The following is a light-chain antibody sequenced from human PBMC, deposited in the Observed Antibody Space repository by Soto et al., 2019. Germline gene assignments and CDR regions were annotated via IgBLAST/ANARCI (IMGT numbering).Light chain of an antibody. CDR1: QPISTY. J-gene: IGKJ1*01. V-gene: IGKV1-39*01. CDR2: AAS. Sequence: DIQMTQSPSSLYASLGDTVTITCRASQPISTYVNWYQQKTGKAPKXXIYAASSLQSGVPSRFSAIGSGTAGTLTLSSLQPEDGATYDCQQANSFPRTFGQGTKVDIK. CDR3: QQANSFPRT.